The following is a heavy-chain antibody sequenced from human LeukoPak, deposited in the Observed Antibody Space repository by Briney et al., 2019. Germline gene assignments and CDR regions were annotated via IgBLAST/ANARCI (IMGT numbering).Heavy chain of an antibody. D-gene: IGHD3/OR15-3a*01. V-gene: IGHV4-59*08. CDR3: ARSSGFGWTMALYYYGMDV. CDR2: IYYSGST. Sequence: KPSETLSLTCTVSGGSISSYYWSWIRQPPGKGLEWIGYIYYSGSTNYNPSLKSRVTISADTSKNQFSLKLSSVTAADTAVHYCARSSGFGWTMALYYYGMDVWGQGTTVTVSS. J-gene: IGHJ6*02. CDR1: GGSISSYY.